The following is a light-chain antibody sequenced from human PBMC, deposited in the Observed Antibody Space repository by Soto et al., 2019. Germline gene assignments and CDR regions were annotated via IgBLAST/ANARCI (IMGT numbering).Light chain of an antibody. J-gene: IGKJ2*01. Sequence: EIVLTQSPATLSLSPGERASLSCRASQSVSSGYLAWYQQKPGQAPRLLIYGVSSRATGIPNRFSGSGSGTGFTLTISRLEPEDVAVDYCQQYSNSPYTFGQGTRVEIK. CDR2: GVS. CDR1: QSVSSGY. CDR3: QQYSNSPYT. V-gene: IGKV3-20*01.